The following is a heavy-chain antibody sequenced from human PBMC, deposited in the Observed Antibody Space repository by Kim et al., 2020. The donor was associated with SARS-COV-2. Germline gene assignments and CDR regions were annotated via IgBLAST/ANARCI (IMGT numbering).Heavy chain of an antibody. CDR3: ASPLHWNPELTDAFDI. CDR1: GGSFSGYY. J-gene: IGHJ3*02. CDR2: INHSGST. D-gene: IGHD1-1*01. V-gene: IGHV4-34*01. Sequence: SETLSLTCAVYGGSFSGYYWSWIRQPPGKGLEWIGEINHSGSTNYNPSLKSRVTISVDTSKNQFSLKLSSVTAADTAVYYCASPLHWNPELTDAFDIWGQGTMVTVSS.